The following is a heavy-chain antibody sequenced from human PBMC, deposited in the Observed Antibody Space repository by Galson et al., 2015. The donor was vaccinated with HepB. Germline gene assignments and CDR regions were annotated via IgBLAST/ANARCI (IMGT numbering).Heavy chain of an antibody. D-gene: IGHD7-27*01. J-gene: IGHJ3*02. V-gene: IGHV1-69*02. CDR3: ARAATNSNWGSKMGAFDI. CDR2: IIPILGIA. CDR1: GGTFSSYT. Sequence: SVKVSCKASGGTFSSYTISWVRQAPGQGLEWMGRIIPILGIANYAQKFQGRVTITADKSTSTAYMELISLRSEDTAVYYCARAATNSNWGSKMGAFDIWGQGTMVTVSS.